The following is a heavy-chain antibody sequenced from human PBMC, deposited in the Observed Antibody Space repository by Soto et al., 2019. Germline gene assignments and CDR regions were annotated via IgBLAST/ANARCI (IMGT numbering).Heavy chain of an antibody. CDR1: GSTFTSYG. D-gene: IGHD2-2*01. CDR2: ISAYNGNT. CDR3: ARERGCSSTSCSDY. V-gene: IGHV1-18*01. J-gene: IGHJ4*02. Sequence: ASVKVSCKASGSTFTSYGISWVRQAPGQGLEWMGWISAYNGNTNYAQKLQGRVTMTTDTSTSTAYMELRSLRSDDTAVYYCARERGCSSTSCSDYWGQGTLVTVSS.